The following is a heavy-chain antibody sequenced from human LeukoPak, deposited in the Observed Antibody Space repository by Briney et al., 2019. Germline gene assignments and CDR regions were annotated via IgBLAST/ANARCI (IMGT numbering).Heavy chain of an antibody. J-gene: IGHJ6*03. V-gene: IGHV1-8*02. CDR3: ARGGYSYGHNYYYYYMDV. CDR2: MNPNSGST. CDR1: GYTFTSYD. D-gene: IGHD5-18*01. Sequence: ASVKVSCKASGYTFTSYDINWVRQATGQGLEWMGWMNPNSGSTSYAQKFQGRVTMTRKSSISTAYMELLSLISADATVVYCARGGYSYGHNYYYYYMDVWGKGATVTVSS.